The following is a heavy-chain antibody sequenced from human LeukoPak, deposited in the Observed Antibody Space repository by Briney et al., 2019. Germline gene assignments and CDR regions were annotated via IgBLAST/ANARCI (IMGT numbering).Heavy chain of an antibody. CDR1: GFTFSSYA. Sequence: GGSLRLSCAASGFTFSSYAMSWVRQAPGKGLGWVAVISYDGSNKYYADSVKGRFTISRDNSKNTLYLQMNSLRAEDTAVYYCAKGRNPMGMATISWGQGTLVTVSS. D-gene: IGHD5-24*01. CDR3: AKGRNPMGMATIS. V-gene: IGHV3-30*18. J-gene: IGHJ4*02. CDR2: ISYDGSNK.